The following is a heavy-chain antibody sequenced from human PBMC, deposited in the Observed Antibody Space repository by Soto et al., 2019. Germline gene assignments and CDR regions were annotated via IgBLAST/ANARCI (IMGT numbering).Heavy chain of an antibody. CDR3: ARRGTQKYYYYGMDV. Sequence: SETLSLTCTVSGGSISSSSYYWGWIRQPPGKGLEWIGSIYYSGSTYYNPSLKSRVTISVDTSKNQFSLKLSSVTAADTAVYYCARRGTQKYYYYGMDVWGQGTTVTVSS. J-gene: IGHJ6*02. CDR1: GGSISSSSYY. V-gene: IGHV4-39*01. CDR2: IYYSGST.